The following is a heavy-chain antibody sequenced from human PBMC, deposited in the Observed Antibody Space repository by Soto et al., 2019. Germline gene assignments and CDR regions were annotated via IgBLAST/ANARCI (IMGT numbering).Heavy chain of an antibody. V-gene: IGHV3-21*01. D-gene: IGHD6-19*01. CDR3: ARDGSVTGTGELVDI. Sequence: AQGKGLEWVSSISGSSSYIYYADSVKGRFTISRDNAKNSLYLQMNSLRAEDTALYYCARDGSVTGTGELVDIWGQGTLVSGPS. J-gene: IGHJ5*02. CDR2: ISGSSSYI.